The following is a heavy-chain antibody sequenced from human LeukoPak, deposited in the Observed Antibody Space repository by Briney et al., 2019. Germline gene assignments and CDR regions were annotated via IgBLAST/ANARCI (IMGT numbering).Heavy chain of an antibody. J-gene: IGHJ4*02. CDR1: GFTFSSYS. Sequence: GGSLRRSCAASGFTFSSYSMNWVRQAPGQGLEWGSSISSSSSNIYYADSVKGRFTISRDNAKNSLYLQMNSLRAEDTAVYYCARAVAVAGTSDYWGQGTLVTVSS. CDR3: ARAVAVAGTSDY. V-gene: IGHV3-21*01. D-gene: IGHD6-19*01. CDR2: ISSSSSNI.